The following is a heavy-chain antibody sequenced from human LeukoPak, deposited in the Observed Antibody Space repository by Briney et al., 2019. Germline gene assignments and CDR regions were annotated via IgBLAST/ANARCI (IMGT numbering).Heavy chain of an antibody. D-gene: IGHD6-25*01. CDR3: ARDFRDPAASYYYYYYYMDV. Sequence: PSETLSLTCTVSGGSISSHYWSWIRQPPGKGLEWIGYIYYSGSTNYNPSLKSRVTISVDTSKNQFSLKLSSVTAADTAVYYCARDFRDPAASYYYYYYYMDVWGKGTTVTVSS. V-gene: IGHV4-59*11. CDR1: GGSISSHY. CDR2: IYYSGST. J-gene: IGHJ6*03.